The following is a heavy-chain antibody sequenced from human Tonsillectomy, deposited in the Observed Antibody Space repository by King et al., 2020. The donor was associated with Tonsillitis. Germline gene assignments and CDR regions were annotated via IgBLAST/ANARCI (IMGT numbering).Heavy chain of an antibody. V-gene: IGHV3-21*01. Sequence: VQLVESGGGLVKPGGSLRLSCAASRFTFSTYSMNLVRQAPGKGLEWVSSISSSSSSSYIYYADSVRGRFTISRDNAKNSLYLQMNSLRAEDTAVYYCARASYSSSWYVGLRFDYWGQGTLVTVSS. CDR2: ISSSSSSSYI. D-gene: IGHD6-13*01. J-gene: IGHJ4*02. CDR3: ARASYSSSWYVGLRFDY. CDR1: RFTFSTYS.